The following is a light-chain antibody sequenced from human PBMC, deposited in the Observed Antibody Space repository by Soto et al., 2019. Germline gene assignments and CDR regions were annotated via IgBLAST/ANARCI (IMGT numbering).Light chain of an antibody. V-gene: IGKV1-6*01. CDR1: QSISIY. Sequence: IQMTQSPSSLSASVGDRVTITCRASQSISIYLNWYQQKPGKAPKVLIYAASSLQSGVPPRFSGSGSGTDFTLAISSLQPEDSATYYCLQDINYPWTFGQGTKVDIK. CDR3: LQDINYPWT. CDR2: AAS. J-gene: IGKJ1*01.